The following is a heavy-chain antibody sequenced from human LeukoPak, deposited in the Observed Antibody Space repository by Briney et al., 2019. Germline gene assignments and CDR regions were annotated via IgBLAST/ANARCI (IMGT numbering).Heavy chain of an antibody. CDR2: ISSSSSTI. CDR1: SGSVSSGSYY. D-gene: IGHD6-13*01. CDR3: ASFGKQQLVGSDY. J-gene: IGHJ4*02. Sequence: PSETLSLTCTVSSGSVSSGSYYWNWIRQPPGKGLEWVSYISSSSSTIYYADSVKGRFTISRDNAKNSLYLQMNSLRVEDTAVYFCASFGKQQLVGSDYWGQGALVTVSS. V-gene: IGHV3-48*01.